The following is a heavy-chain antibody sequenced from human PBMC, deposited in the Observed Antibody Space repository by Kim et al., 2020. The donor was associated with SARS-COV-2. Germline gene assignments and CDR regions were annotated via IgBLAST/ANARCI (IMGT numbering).Heavy chain of an antibody. CDR2: ISGSGTGT. V-gene: IGHV3-23*01. J-gene: IGHJ5*02. CDR1: GFTFSAYA. CDR3: AGRRGGLSGATGSYNWFDP. Sequence: GGSLRLSCAASGFTFSAYAMSWVRQAPGKGLEWVSTISGSGTGTYYADSVKGRFTISRDSPKNTLYLQMNSLRDEDTAVYYCAGRRGGLSGATGSYNWFDPWGQGTLVTVSS. D-gene: IGHD1-26*01.